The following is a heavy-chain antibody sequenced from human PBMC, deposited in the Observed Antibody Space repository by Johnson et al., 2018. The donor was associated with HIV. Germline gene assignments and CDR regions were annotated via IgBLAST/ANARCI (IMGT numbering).Heavy chain of an antibody. D-gene: IGHD3/OR15-3a*01. CDR3: AKDKFMFLDNPVDAFDV. J-gene: IGHJ3*01. V-gene: IGHV3-30*04. CDR1: GFTFSSSS. CDR2: TSYDGGNK. Sequence: QVQLVESGGGVVQPGRSLRLSCSASGFTFSSSSLHWVRQAPGKGLEWVAVTSYDGGNKYYADSVKGRFTISRDNSKNTLYLKMNSLRPDDTGVYYCAKDKFMFLDNPVDAFDVWGQGTMVTFSS.